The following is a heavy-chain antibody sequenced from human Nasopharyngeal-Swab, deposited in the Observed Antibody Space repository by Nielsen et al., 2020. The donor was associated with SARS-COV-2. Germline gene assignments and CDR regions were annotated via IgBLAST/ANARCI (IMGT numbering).Heavy chain of an antibody. D-gene: IGHD2-15*01. Sequence: SVKVSCKASVGTFSSYAISGVRQAPGQGLEGMGGIIPIFGTANYAQKFQGRVTITADKSTRTAYMELSSLRSEDTAVYYCASGHLVVVVAATNYYGMDVWGQGTTVTVSS. CDR3: ASGHLVVVVAATNYYGMDV. J-gene: IGHJ6*02. CDR2: IIPIFGTA. V-gene: IGHV1-69*06. CDR1: VGTFSSYA.